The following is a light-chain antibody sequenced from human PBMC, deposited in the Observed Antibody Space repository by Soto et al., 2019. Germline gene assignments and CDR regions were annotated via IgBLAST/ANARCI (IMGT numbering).Light chain of an antibody. V-gene: IGKV3-15*01. J-gene: IGKJ2*01. CDR3: QHCNNSPFT. Sequence: EVVMTQSPATLSVSPGDRATLSCRASQSVSSDLAWHQQKPGQAPRLLIYGASTRATGIPARFNGSGSGTESTLTISILPSEDVAFYYCQHCNNSPFTFGQGTNLETK. CDR2: GAS. CDR1: QSVSSD.